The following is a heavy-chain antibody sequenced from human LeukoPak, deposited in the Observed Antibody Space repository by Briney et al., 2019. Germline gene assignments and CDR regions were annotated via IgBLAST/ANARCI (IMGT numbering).Heavy chain of an antibody. D-gene: IGHD3-22*01. CDR2: IYTSGST. Sequence: SETLSLTCTVSGGSISSGSYYWSWIRQPAGKGLEWIGRIYTSGSTNYNPSLKSRVTISVDTPKNQFSLKLSSVTAADTAVYYCARDGAGGDSSGYFMRSNWFDPWGQGTLVTVSS. V-gene: IGHV4-61*02. J-gene: IGHJ5*02. CDR3: ARDGAGGDSSGYFMRSNWFDP. CDR1: GGSISSGSYY.